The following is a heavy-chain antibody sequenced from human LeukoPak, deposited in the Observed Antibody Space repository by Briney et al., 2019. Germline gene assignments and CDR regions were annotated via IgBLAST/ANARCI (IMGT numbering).Heavy chain of an antibody. V-gene: IGHV3-20*04. J-gene: IGHJ4*02. CDR2: INWIGGST. CDR3: ARDGVGRVPEMSAPDY. Sequence: PGGSLRLSCAASGFTFDDYAMSWVRQAPGKGLEWVSGINWIGGSTGYADSVKGRFTISRDNAENSLFLQMNSLRAEDTAVYYCARDGVGRVPEMSAPDYWGQGTLVTVSS. CDR1: GFTFDDYA. D-gene: IGHD3-16*01.